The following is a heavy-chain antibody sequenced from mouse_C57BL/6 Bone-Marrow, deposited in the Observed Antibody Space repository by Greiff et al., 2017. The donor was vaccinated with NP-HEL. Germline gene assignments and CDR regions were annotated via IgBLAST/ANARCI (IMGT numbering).Heavy chain of an antibody. Sequence: VQLQQSGAELVKPGASVKLSCKASGYTFTSYWMRWVKQRPGQGLEWIGEIDPSDSSTNYNQQFKGKATLTVDTSSSTAYMQLSSLTSEDSAVYYCARNYYGSSLLYYAMDYWGQGTSVTVSS. V-gene: IGHV1-50*01. J-gene: IGHJ4*01. CDR1: GYTFTSYW. CDR3: ARNYYGSSLLYYAMDY. CDR2: IDPSDSST. D-gene: IGHD1-1*01.